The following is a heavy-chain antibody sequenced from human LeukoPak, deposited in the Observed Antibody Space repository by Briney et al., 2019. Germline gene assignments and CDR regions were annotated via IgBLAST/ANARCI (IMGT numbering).Heavy chain of an antibody. CDR1: GYSFTTYW. J-gene: IGHJ4*02. V-gene: IGHV5-51*01. CDR2: IYPDDSDT. Sequence: GESLKISCKGSGYSFTTYWIGWVRQMPGKGLEWMGIIYPDDSDTKYSPSFQGQVTISADKSIATAYLQWSSLKASDTAMYYCARQGGYGTSWYNYWGQGTLVTVSS. D-gene: IGHD6-13*01. CDR3: ARQGGYGTSWYNY.